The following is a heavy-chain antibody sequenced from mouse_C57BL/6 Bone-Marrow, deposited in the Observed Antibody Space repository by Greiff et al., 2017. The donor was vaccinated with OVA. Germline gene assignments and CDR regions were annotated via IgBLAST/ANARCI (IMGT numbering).Heavy chain of an antibody. D-gene: IGHD1-1*01. V-gene: IGHV1-31*01. CDR1: GYSFTGYY. CDR3: ARPTVVATRYYFDD. CDR2: IYPYNGVS. J-gene: IGHJ2*01. Sequence: EVQLVESGPELVKPGASVKISCKASGYSFTGYYMHWVKQSHGNILDWIGYIYPYNGVSSYNQKFKGKATLTVDKSSSTAYMELRSLTSEDSAVYYCARPTVVATRYYFDDWGQGTTLTVSS.